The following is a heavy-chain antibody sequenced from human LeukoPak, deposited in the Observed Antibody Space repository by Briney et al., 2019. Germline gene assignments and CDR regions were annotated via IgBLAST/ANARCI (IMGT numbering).Heavy chain of an antibody. V-gene: IGHV3-11*01. CDR3: AREVEGDSSSWYADFSPKSTYNWFDP. D-gene: IGHD6-13*01. CDR1: GFTFSDYY. CDR2: ISSSGSTI. Sequence: ESGGSLRLSCAASGFTFSDYYMSWIRQAPGKGLEWVSYISSSGSTIYYADSVKGRFTISRDNAKNSLYLKMNSLRAEDTAVYYCAREVEGDSSSWYADFSPKSTYNWFDPWGQGTLVTVSS. J-gene: IGHJ5*02.